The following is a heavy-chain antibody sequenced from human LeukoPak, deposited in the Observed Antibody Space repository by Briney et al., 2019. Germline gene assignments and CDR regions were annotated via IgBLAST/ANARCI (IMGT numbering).Heavy chain of an antibody. Sequence: GGSLRLSCAASGFTFGSSWMTWVRQGPGRGLEWVAIIKQDGSEKYYMDSVKGRFTISRDNAKNSLYLEMRSLRSEDTAVYYCATSRVFDYWGQGALISVSS. CDR3: ATSRVFDY. J-gene: IGHJ4*02. V-gene: IGHV3-7*01. CDR2: IKQDGSEK. CDR1: GFTFGSSW.